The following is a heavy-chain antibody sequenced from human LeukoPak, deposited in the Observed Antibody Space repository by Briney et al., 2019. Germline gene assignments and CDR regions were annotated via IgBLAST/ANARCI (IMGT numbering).Heavy chain of an antibody. CDR3: ARYSWTALDY. D-gene: IGHD1-1*01. Sequence: SETLSLTCTVSGGSISSGSYYWSWIRQPAGKGLEWIGRIYTSGSTNYNPSLKSRVTISVDTSKNQFSLKVNSVTAADTAVYYCARYSWTALDYWGQGTLVTVSS. CDR2: IYTSGST. V-gene: IGHV4-61*02. J-gene: IGHJ4*02. CDR1: GGSISSGSYY.